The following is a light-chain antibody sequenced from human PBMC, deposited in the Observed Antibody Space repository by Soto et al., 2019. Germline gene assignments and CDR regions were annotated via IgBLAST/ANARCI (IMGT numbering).Light chain of an antibody. CDR1: QSVSSN. CDR3: QQYNTWPPYT. Sequence: EIVMTQSPATLSVSPGERATLSCRASQSVSSNLAWYQQKPGQAPRLLIYGASTRATGIPARFSGSGSGTEFTLTISSLQSEDCAVYYCQQYNTWPPYTFGQGTKLEIK. CDR2: GAS. J-gene: IGKJ2*01. V-gene: IGKV3-15*01.